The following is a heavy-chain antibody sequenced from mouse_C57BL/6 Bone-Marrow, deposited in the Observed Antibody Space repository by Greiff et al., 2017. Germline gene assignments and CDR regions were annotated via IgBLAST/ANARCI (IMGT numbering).Heavy chain of an antibody. J-gene: IGHJ2*01. Sequence: QVQLQQPGAELVKPGASVKLSCKASGYTFTSYWMHWVKQRPGQGLEWIGMIHPNSGSTNYNEKFKSKATLTVDKSSSTAYMQLSSLTSEDSAVYYCARDGFYGSSFFYYWGQGTTLTVDS. CDR1: GYTFTSYW. CDR3: ARDGFYGSSFFYY. V-gene: IGHV1-64*01. D-gene: IGHD1-1*01. CDR2: IHPNSGST.